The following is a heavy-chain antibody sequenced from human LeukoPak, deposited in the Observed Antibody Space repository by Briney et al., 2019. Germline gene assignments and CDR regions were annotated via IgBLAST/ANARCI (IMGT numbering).Heavy chain of an antibody. CDR2: INHSGST. J-gene: IGHJ5*02. V-gene: IGHV4-34*01. D-gene: IGHD6-13*01. CDR1: GGSFSGYY. Sequence: SETLSFTCAVYGGSFSGYYWSWIRQPPGKGLEWIGEINHSGSTNYNPSLKSRVTISVDTSKNQFSLKLSSVTAADTAVYYCARRRGIAAAGFRFDPWGQGTLVTVSS. CDR3: ARRRGIAAAGFRFDP.